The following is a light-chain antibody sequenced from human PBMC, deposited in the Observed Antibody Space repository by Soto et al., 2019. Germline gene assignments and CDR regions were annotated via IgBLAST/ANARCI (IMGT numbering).Light chain of an antibody. CDR3: QQYGRSPFT. V-gene: IGKV3-20*01. J-gene: IGKJ3*01. Sequence: EIVMTQSPATLSVSPGERATLSCRASQSVSSNYVAWFHQKPGQAPRLLIYGASSRATGVPDRFSASGSGTDFTLTISRLEPEDFAVYYCQQYGRSPFTCGPGTKVDIK. CDR1: QSVSSNY. CDR2: GAS.